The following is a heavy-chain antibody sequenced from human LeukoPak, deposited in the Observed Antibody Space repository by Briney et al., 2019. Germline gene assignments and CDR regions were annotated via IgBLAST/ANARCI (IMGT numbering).Heavy chain of an antibody. CDR2: ISGSGGST. Sequence: GGSLRLSCAASRFTFSNFGMSWVRQAPGKGLEWVSAISGSGGSTYYADSVKGRFTISRDNSKNTLSLQMNSLRAEDTAVYYCAKSSYYDSSGYYREYYFDYWGQGTLVTVSS. CDR1: RFTFSNFG. V-gene: IGHV3-23*01. J-gene: IGHJ4*02. CDR3: AKSSYYDSSGYYREYYFDY. D-gene: IGHD3-22*01.